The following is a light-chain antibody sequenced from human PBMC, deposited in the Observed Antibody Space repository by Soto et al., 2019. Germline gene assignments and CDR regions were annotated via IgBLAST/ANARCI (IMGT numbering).Light chain of an antibody. V-gene: IGLV2-14*01. CDR1: SSDVGAYNY. CDR2: DVI. J-gene: IGLJ1*01. CDR3: SSYTSSSTYV. Sequence: QSVLTQPASVSGSPGQSITISCTGTSSDVGAYNYVSWYQQHPGKAPKLMIYDVITRPSGVSNRCSGSKSGNTASLTISGLQADDEADYNCSSYTSSSTYVFGTGTKLAVL.